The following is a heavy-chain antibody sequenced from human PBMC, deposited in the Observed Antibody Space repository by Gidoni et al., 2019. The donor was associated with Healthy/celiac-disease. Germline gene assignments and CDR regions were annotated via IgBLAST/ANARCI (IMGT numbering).Heavy chain of an antibody. J-gene: IGHJ4*02. CDR1: GGSISSSRYY. CDR2: IYYSGST. CDR3: ARTYDSSGYYSDVQFDY. Sequence: QLQLQESGPGLVKPSETLSLTCTVSGGSISSSRYYWGWIRQPPGKGLEWIGSIYYSGSTYYNPSLKSRVTISVDTSKNQFSLKLSSVTAADTAVYYCARTYDSSGYYSDVQFDYWGQGTLVTVSS. V-gene: IGHV4-39*01. D-gene: IGHD3-22*01.